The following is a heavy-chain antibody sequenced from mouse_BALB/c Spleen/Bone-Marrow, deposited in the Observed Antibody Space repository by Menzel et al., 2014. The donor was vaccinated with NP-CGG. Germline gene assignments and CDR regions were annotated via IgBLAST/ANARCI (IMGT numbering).Heavy chain of an antibody. J-gene: IGHJ4*01. Sequence: VQLQQSGPELVKPGASVKLSCRASGFSFTVYFINWVKQSHGKSLEWIGRIHPYNGDTFYNQRFKVKATLTVDKSSNTARMELLSLTSEDSAVYYCGRYGYDAMDFWGQGTSVTVSS. D-gene: IGHD1-1*02. CDR1: GFSFTVYF. CDR2: IHPYNGDT. CDR3: GRYGYDAMDF. V-gene: IGHV1-37*01.